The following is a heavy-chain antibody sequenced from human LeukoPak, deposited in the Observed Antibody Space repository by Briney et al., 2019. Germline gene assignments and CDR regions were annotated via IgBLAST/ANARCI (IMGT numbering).Heavy chain of an antibody. D-gene: IGHD3-10*01. V-gene: IGHV3-15*01. CDR1: GFTFSNAW. CDR3: TTKGTVRGGY. CDR2: IKSKTDGGTT. Sequence: PGGSLRLSCAASGFTFSNAWMSWVRQAPGKGVEWAGRIKSKTDGGTTDYAAPVEGRITISRDYSKNTLYLQMNSLKTEDTAVYYCTTKGTVRGGYWGQGTLVTVSS. J-gene: IGHJ4*02.